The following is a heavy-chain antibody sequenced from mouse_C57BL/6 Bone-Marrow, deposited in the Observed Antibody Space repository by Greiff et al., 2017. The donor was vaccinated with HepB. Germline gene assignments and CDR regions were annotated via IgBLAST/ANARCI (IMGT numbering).Heavy chain of an antibody. Sequence: EVKLVESGPGLVKPSQSLSLTCSVTGYSITSGYYWNWIRQFPGNKLEWMGYISYDGSNNYNPSLKNRISITRDTSKNQFFLKLNSVTTEDTATYSCARLSFYYGSSQYYFDYWGQGTTLTVSS. CDR2: ISYDGSN. CDR1: GYSITSGYY. D-gene: IGHD1-1*01. V-gene: IGHV3-6*01. J-gene: IGHJ2*01. CDR3: ARLSFYYGSSQYYFDY.